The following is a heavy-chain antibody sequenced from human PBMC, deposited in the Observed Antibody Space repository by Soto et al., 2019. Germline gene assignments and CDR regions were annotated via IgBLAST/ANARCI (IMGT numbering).Heavy chain of an antibody. J-gene: IGHJ4*02. CDR3: ARAGAALVRGSIGGFDY. CDR1: GAAFTGYY. V-gene: IGHV4-34*01. Sequence: QVHLQQWGAGLLKPSETLSLTCAVNGAAFTGYYWSWIRQPPGKGLQWNGEINHNGTVDYNHSLKSRVTCSNNTAKKQFSLPLTSVTAADTGVYYCARAGAALVRGSIGGFDYWGQGTLVTVSS. D-gene: IGHD3-10*01. CDR2: INHNGTV.